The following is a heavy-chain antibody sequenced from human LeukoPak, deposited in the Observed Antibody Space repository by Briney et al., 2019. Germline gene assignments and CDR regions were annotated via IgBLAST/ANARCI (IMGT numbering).Heavy chain of an antibody. CDR3: SRGGVVVAATLVEGMDV. Sequence: GGSLRLSCAASGFTFSDYYMSWVRQAPGKGLEWVSYISGSGSTIYYADSVKGRFTISRDNAKNSLYLQMNSLSAEDTDAYYCSRGGVVVAATLVEGMDVWGPGTTVTVSS. D-gene: IGHD2-15*01. CDR1: GFTFSDYY. CDR2: ISGSGSTI. J-gene: IGHJ6*02. V-gene: IGHV3-11*01.